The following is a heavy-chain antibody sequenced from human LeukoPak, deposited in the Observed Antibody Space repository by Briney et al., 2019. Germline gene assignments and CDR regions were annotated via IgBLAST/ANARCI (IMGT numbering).Heavy chain of an antibody. CDR3: ARGLALGLTVTPKAFDY. CDR2: ISNSGSPI. J-gene: IGHJ4*02. Sequence: PGGSLRLSCVVSGFTFDSYSMNWVRQAPGKGLGWISYISNSGSPIYYADSVKGRFTISRDKDKSSLYLQMNSLAADDTAVYYCARGLALGLTVTPKAFDYWGQGTLVTVSS. D-gene: IGHD4-11*01. CDR1: GFTFDSYS. V-gene: IGHV3-48*01.